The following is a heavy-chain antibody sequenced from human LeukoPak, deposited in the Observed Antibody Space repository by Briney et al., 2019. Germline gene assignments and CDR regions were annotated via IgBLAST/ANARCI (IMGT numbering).Heavy chain of an antibody. CDR2: IYRHGGT. D-gene: IGHD3-16*01. CDR3: ARDVIYDSEIYSYGDS. V-gene: IGHV3-66*01. CDR1: GFTVSTNY. Sequence: GGSLRLSCAASGFTVSTNYVSWVRQAPGEGLEWVSVIYRHGGTAYADSVQGRFSISRDNSKNTVDLQMNSLRAEDTAVYYCARDVIYDSEIYSYGDSWGQGTLVTVSS. J-gene: IGHJ4*02.